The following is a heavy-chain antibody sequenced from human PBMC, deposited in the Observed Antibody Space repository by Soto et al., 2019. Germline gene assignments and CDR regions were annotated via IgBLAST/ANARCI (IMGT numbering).Heavy chain of an antibody. J-gene: IGHJ6*03. CDR1: GGSISSSSYY. V-gene: IGHV4-39*01. CDR2: IYYSGST. CDR3: ARRGPDPKYYYYMDV. D-gene: IGHD3-16*01. Sequence: QLQLQESGPGLVKPSETLSLTCTVSGGSISSSSYYWGWIRQPPGKGLEWIGSIYYSGSTYYNPSLKSRVTISVDTSKNQFSLKLSSVTAADTAVYYCARRGPDPKYYYYMDVWGKGTTVTVSS.